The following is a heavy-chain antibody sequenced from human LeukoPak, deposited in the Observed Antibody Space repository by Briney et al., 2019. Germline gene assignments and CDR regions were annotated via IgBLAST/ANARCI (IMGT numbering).Heavy chain of an antibody. V-gene: IGHV3-7*01. CDR2: IKQDGSEK. J-gene: IGHJ4*02. CDR1: GFTFSSYW. Sequence: SGGSLRLSCAASGFTFSSYWMSWVRQAPGKGLEGVANIKQDGSEKYYVDSVKGRFTISRDNAKNSLYLQMNSLRAEDTAVYYCASGDYDFWSGYFDYWGQGTLVTVSS. D-gene: IGHD3-3*01. CDR3: ASGDYDFWSGYFDY.